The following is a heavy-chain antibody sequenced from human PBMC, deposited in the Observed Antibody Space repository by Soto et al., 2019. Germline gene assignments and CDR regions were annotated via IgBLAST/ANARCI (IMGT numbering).Heavy chain of an antibody. CDR1: GGTFSSYA. Sequence: RASVKVSCKASGGTFSSYAISWVRQAPGQGLEWMGGIIPIFGTANYAQKFQGRVTITADKSTSTAYMELSSLRSEDTAVYYCARLIPGSYDAFDIWGQGTMVTVSS. D-gene: IGHD6-19*01. CDR3: ARLIPGSYDAFDI. CDR2: IIPIFGTA. J-gene: IGHJ3*02. V-gene: IGHV1-69*06.